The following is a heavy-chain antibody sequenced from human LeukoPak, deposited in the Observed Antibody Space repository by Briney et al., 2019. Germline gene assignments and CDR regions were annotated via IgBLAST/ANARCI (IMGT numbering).Heavy chain of an antibody. D-gene: IGHD6-13*01. CDR1: GYSISSGYY. J-gene: IGHJ2*01. CDR3: ARVYYSNSYDYWYFDL. V-gene: IGHV4-61*01. CDR2: IFYSGGA. Sequence: SETLSLTCTVSGYSISSGYYWSWIRQPPGKGLEWIGYIFYSGGANYNPSLKSRVTTSVDTSKNQFSLKLTSVTAADTAVYYCARVYYSNSYDYWYFDLWGRGTLVTVSS.